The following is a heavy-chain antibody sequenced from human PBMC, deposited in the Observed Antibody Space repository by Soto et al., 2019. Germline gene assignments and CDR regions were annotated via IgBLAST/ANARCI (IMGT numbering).Heavy chain of an antibody. Sequence: PGESLKISCKGSGYSFTSYWIGWVRQMPGKGLEWMGIIYPGDSDTRYSPSFQGQVTISADKSISTAYLQWSSLKASDTAIYYCARVGPRYCSSTSCYRDYYYGMDVWGQGTTVTVSS. J-gene: IGHJ6*02. CDR1: GYSFTSYW. D-gene: IGHD2-2*02. CDR2: IYPGDSDT. V-gene: IGHV5-51*01. CDR3: ARVGPRYCSSTSCYRDYYYGMDV.